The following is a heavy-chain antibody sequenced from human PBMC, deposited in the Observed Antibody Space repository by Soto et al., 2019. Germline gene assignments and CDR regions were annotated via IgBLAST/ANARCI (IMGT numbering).Heavy chain of an antibody. CDR1: GFTFSNYA. J-gene: IGHJ4*02. Sequence: PGGSLRLSCAASGFTFSNYAMHWVRQAPGKGLEWVAVISYDGSNKYYADSVKGRFTISRDNSKNTLYLQMNSLRAEDTAVYYCASSSSIRAVAGYQDYRDQGTLGTLS. D-gene: IGHD2-15*01. V-gene: IGHV3-30-3*01. CDR2: ISYDGSNK. CDR3: ASSSSIRAVAGYQDY.